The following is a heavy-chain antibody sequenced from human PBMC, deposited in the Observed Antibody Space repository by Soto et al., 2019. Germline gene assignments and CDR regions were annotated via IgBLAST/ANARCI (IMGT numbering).Heavy chain of an antibody. Sequence: ASVXVSCKASGYMFTKSAMHWVRQAPGQRLEWMGWISGDSGNTKYSPKLQDRVTITRDTSASTAYMELSSLRSEDTALYYCARDGVAAGNINFDYWGQGTLVTVSS. CDR3: ARDGVAAGNINFDY. CDR2: ISGDSGNT. V-gene: IGHV1-3*01. D-gene: IGHD6-19*01. J-gene: IGHJ4*01. CDR1: GYMFTKSA.